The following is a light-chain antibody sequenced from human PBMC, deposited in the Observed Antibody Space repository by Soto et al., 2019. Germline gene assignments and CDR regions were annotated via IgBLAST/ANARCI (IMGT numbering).Light chain of an antibody. CDR2: KTS. CDR1: QNINNW. CDR3: QQYKSFSLT. Sequence: DIQMTQSPSTLSASVGDRVTITCRASQNINNWLAWYQQKPGKAPKRLISKTSNLESGVPSRFSGSGSGTEFSLTISSLQPDDFATYYCQQYKSFSLTFGGGTRVEVK. V-gene: IGKV1-5*03. J-gene: IGKJ4*01.